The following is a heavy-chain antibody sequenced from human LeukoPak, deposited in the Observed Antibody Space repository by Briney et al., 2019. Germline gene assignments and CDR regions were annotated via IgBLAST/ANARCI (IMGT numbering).Heavy chain of an antibody. J-gene: IGHJ4*02. D-gene: IGHD2-2*01. Sequence: PGGSLRLSCAASGFTFSNYKMNWVRQAPGKGLEWVSYISGGGTTIYSADSVKGRFTISRDNAKNSLYLQMNSLRAEDTAVYYCARAPDIVVVPAAMDFDYWGQGTLVTVSS. V-gene: IGHV3-48*03. CDR2: ISGGGTTI. CDR1: GFTFSNYK. CDR3: ARAPDIVVVPAAMDFDY.